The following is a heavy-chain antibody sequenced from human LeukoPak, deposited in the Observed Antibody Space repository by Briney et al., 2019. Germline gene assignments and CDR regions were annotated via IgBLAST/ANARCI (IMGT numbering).Heavy chain of an antibody. CDR3: ARSNHADDY. Sequence: GGSLRLSCAASGFTFSNYWMHWVRQVPGKGLVWVSRINTGGGSTTYADSVKGRFTISRDNAKNTLYLQMSSLRAEDTAVYYCARSNHADDYWGQGTLVTVSS. D-gene: IGHD4-11*01. J-gene: IGHJ4*02. CDR2: INTGGGST. V-gene: IGHV3-74*01. CDR1: GFTFSNYW.